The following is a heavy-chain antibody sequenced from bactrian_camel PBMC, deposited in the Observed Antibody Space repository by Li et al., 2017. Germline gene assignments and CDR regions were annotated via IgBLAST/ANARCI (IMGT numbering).Heavy chain of an antibody. CDR3: ASLYSRY. J-gene: IGHJ4*01. V-gene: IGHV3S42*01. D-gene: IGHD2*01. Sequence: DVQLVESGGGLVQPGGSLRLSCAASGFTFSNYALSWVRQVPGKGLEWVSSISMDGDETVYADSLKGRFTISRDNAKNTLYLQLNSLKTEDTAMYFCASLYSRYWGQGTQVTVS. CDR2: ISMDGDET. CDR1: GFTFSNYA.